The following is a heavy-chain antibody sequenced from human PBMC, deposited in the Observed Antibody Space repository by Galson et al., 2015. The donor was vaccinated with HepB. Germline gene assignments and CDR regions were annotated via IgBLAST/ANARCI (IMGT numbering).Heavy chain of an antibody. J-gene: IGHJ4*02. CDR3: ASRYFGSGSYYKGLFDY. Sequence: SLRLSCAASGFTFSSYAMSWVRQAPGKGLEWVSGISGSGGNTDYADSVKGRFTISRDNSKNTLYLQMNSLRAEDTAVYYCASRYFGSGSYYKGLFDYWGQGTLVTVSS. CDR1: GFTFSSYA. CDR2: ISGSGGNT. V-gene: IGHV3-23*01. D-gene: IGHD3-10*01.